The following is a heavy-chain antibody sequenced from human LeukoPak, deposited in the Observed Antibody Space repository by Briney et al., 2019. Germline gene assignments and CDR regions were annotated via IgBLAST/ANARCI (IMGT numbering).Heavy chain of an antibody. Sequence: PSETLSLTCSVSGGSVTRDNFFWRWIRQSPGKDLECIGYIYYRGSTYYRPSLNSRVAISIDAAKNQFSLRLNSVTAGDTAVYYCARHLYDSRGQTSFDYWGQGTLVTVSS. J-gene: IGHJ4*02. D-gene: IGHD3-22*01. CDR1: GGSVTRDNFF. CDR3: ARHLYDSRGQTSFDY. V-gene: IGHV4-30-4*08. CDR2: IYYRGST.